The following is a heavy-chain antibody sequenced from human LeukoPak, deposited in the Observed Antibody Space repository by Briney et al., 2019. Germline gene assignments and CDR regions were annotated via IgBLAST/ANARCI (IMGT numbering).Heavy chain of an antibody. CDR1: GFTFTNAW. D-gene: IGHD3-10*01. CDR2: IKSKTDGGTT. Sequence: GGSLRLSCAASGFTFTNAWMSWVRQAPGKGLEWVGHIKSKTDGGTTDYAAPVKGRFTISRDDSKDTLYLQMNSLKTEDIAVYYCARRRGMIRGVYYYCGMDVWGQGTTVTVSS. V-gene: IGHV3-15*01. CDR3: ARRRGMIRGVYYYCGMDV. J-gene: IGHJ6*02.